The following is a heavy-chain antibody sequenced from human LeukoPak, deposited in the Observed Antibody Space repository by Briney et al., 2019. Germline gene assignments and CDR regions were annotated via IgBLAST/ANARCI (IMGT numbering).Heavy chain of an antibody. D-gene: IGHD4-17*01. CDR2: ISSSSSYI. J-gene: IGHJ4*02. CDR1: GFTFSSYS. V-gene: IGHV3-21*01. CDR3: AKVIDYGDYSRYFDY. Sequence: PGGSLRLSCAASGFTFSSYSMNWVRQAPGKGLEWVSSISSSSSYIYYADSVKGRFTISRDNAKNSLYLQMNSLRAEDTAVYYCAKVIDYGDYSRYFDYWGQGTLVTVSS.